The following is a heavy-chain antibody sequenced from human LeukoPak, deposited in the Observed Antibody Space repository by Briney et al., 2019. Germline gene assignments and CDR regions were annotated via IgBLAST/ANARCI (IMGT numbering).Heavy chain of an antibody. CDR2: IRYDGSNK. CDR1: GFTFSSYS. J-gene: IGHJ4*02. Sequence: GGSLRLSCAASGFTFSSYSMNWVRQAPGKGLEWVAFIRYDGSNKYYADSVKGRFTISRDNSKNTLYLQMNSLRAEDTAVYYCAKSASVASIIWQQLMDYWGQGTLVTVSS. CDR3: AKSASVASIIWQQLMDY. V-gene: IGHV3-30*02. D-gene: IGHD6-13*01.